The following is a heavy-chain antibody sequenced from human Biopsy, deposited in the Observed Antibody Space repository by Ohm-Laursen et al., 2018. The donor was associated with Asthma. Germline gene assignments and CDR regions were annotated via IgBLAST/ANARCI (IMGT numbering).Heavy chain of an antibody. D-gene: IGHD3-22*01. CDR3: ARAQDYYESRGYYRSFDY. Sequence: SLTLSFTCTVSYFSITSGGYFCTAIRQHLGKVPEWVGFFYYSRNTYYNPSLKSRVSISIDTSKNQFFLKLSSVTAADTAVYYCARAQDYYESRGYYRSFDYWGQGTLVTVSS. V-gene: IGHV4-31*03. CDR2: FYYSRNT. CDR1: YFSITSGGYF. J-gene: IGHJ4*02.